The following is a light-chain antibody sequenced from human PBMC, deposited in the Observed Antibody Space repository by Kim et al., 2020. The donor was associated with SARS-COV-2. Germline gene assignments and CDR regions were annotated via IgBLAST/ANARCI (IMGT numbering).Light chain of an antibody. V-gene: IGKV3-20*01. CDR3: QQYGSSPPWT. Sequence: EIVLTQSPGTLSLSPGERATLSCRASQSVSSSYLAWYQQKPGQAPRLLIYGASSRATGIPDRFSGSGSGTDFTLTISRLEPEDFAVYYCQQYGSSPPWTFGQGHKVDIK. CDR1: QSVSSSY. J-gene: IGKJ1*01. CDR2: GAS.